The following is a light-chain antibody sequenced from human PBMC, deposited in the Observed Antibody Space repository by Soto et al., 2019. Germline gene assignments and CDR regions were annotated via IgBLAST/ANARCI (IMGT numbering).Light chain of an antibody. CDR1: NTDAGGYHY. Sequence: QSALAPPASVSGSPGQSITISRTGTNTDAGGYHYVCWYQQQSGQAPKLIIYEVSYRPSGVSNLFSGSKSGNTASLTVSGLQAEDEADYYCSSYAGSSNVFGTGTKGTVL. CDR2: EVS. J-gene: IGLJ1*01. CDR3: SSYAGSSNV. V-gene: IGLV2-14*01.